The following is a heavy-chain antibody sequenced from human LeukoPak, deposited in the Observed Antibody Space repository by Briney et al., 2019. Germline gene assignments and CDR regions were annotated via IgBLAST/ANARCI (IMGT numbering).Heavy chain of an antibody. Sequence: GGSLRLSCAASGFTFSSYAMSWVRQAPGKGLEWVSAISGSGGSTYYADSVKGRFTISRDNSKNTLYLQMNSLRAEDTAVYYCAKSRAYSYGYSIDYWGQGTLVTVSS. CDR1: GFTFSSYA. D-gene: IGHD5-18*01. J-gene: IGHJ4*02. V-gene: IGHV3-23*01. CDR2: ISGSGGST. CDR3: AKSRAYSYGYSIDY.